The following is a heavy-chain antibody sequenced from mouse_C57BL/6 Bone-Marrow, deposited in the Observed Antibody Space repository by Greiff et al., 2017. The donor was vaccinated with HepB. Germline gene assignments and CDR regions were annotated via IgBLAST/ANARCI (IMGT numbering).Heavy chain of an antibody. CDR3: ATIWFGY. CDR2: ISSGGSYT. CDR1: GFTFSSYG. V-gene: IGHV5-6*01. Sequence: EVKLVESGGDLVKPGGSLKISCEDSGFTFSSYGMSWVRQTPDKRLEWVATISSGGSYTYYPDSVKGRFTITRDKDKNTLYLQVSSRKSEDTAMYYWATIWFGYWGQGTLVTVAS. J-gene: IGHJ3*01.